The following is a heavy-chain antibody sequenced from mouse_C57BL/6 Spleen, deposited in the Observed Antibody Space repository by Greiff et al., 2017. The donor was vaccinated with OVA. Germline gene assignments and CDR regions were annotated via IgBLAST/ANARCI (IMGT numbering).Heavy chain of an antibody. D-gene: IGHD3-2*02. J-gene: IGHJ4*01. CDR3: AREGSSGYDYAMDY. Sequence: EVKLVESGPELVKPGASVKISCKASGYSFTDYNMNWVKQSNGKSLEWIGVINPNYGTTSYNQKFKGKATLTVDQSSSTAYMQLNSLTSEDSAVYYCAREGSSGYDYAMDYWGQGTSVTVSS. V-gene: IGHV1-39*01. CDR2: INPNYGTT. CDR1: GYSFTDYN.